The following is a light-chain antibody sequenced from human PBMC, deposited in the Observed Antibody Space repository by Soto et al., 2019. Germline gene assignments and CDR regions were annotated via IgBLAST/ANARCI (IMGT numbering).Light chain of an antibody. Sequence: QSALTQPPSASGSPGQSVTISCTGTSSDVGAYNYVSWYQQYPGKAPKLMIYEVSKRPSGVPDRFSGSKSGKTASLTVSGPQPDDEADYYCTSYAGSDIWVFGGGTKVTVL. J-gene: IGLJ3*02. CDR1: SSDVGAYNY. CDR3: TSYAGSDIWV. V-gene: IGLV2-8*01. CDR2: EVS.